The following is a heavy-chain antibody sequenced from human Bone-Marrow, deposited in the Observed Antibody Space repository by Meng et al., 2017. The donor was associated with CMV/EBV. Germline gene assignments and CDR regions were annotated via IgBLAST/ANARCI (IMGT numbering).Heavy chain of an antibody. J-gene: IGHJ5*02. Sequence: SETLSLTCTVSGGSISSYYWSWIRQPPGKGLEWIGYIYYSGSTNYNPSLKSRVTISVDTSKNQFSLKLSSVTAADTAVYYCARGMVGAFDPWGQGTLVTSPQ. CDR3: ARGMVGAFDP. CDR2: IYYSGST. CDR1: GGSISSYY. D-gene: IGHD1-26*01. V-gene: IGHV4-59*01.